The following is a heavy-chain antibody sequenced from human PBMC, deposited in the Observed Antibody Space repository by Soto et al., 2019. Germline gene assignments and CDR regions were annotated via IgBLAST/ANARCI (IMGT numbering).Heavy chain of an antibody. CDR3: AKDNYGSGSYYSWDAFDI. CDR2: ISGSGGST. D-gene: IGHD3-10*01. V-gene: IGHV3-23*01. CDR1: GFTFSSYA. Sequence: GGSLRLSCAASGFTFSSYAMSWVRQAPGKGLEWVSAISGSGGSTYYADSVKGRFTISRDNSKNTLYLQMNSLRAEDTAVYYCAKDNYGSGSYYSWDAFDIWGQGTMVTVSS. J-gene: IGHJ3*02.